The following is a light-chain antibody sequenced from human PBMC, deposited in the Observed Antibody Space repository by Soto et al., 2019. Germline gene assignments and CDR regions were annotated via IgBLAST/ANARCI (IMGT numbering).Light chain of an antibody. V-gene: IGLV2-14*03. CDR2: DVS. CDR1: SSDVGAFNY. Sequence: QSVLTQPASVSGSPGQSITMSCTGTSSDVGAFNYVSWYQQYPGNAPKLMIYDVSNRPSGISNRFSGSKSGNTASLTISGLQAEDEADYYCSSYTSSATLVFGGGTKLTVL. CDR3: SSYTSSATLV. J-gene: IGLJ2*01.